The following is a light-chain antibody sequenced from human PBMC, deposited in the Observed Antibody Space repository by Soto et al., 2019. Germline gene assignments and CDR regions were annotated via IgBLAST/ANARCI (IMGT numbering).Light chain of an antibody. Sequence: DIQMTQSPSTLSGSVGDRFTITCRASQDINVYLNWYQQKPGEVPKLLIYSASTLHSGVPSRFTGSGSETDFTLTIRSLQPEDFATYYCQHGYVAPYSFGQGTKVDIK. CDR1: QDINVY. CDR2: SAS. CDR3: QHGYVAPYS. V-gene: IGKV1-39*01. J-gene: IGKJ2*03.